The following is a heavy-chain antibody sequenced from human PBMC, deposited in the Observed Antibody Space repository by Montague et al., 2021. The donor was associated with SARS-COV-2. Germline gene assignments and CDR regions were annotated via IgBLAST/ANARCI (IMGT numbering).Heavy chain of an antibody. Sequence: LEQVKPTQTLTLTCTFSGFSLTTSAMCVSWIRQPPGKAPEWLACIDWDDDKHYNASLKTRLTISKDTSKNHVVLTMTNMDPVDTGTYYCARSGQPAGNYAPLGYYGLDVWGRGTTVIVSS. CDR3: ARSGQPAGNYAPLGYYGLDV. D-gene: IGHD1-26*01. J-gene: IGHJ6*02. V-gene: IGHV2-70*11. CDR2: IDWDDDK. CDR1: GFSLTTSAMC.